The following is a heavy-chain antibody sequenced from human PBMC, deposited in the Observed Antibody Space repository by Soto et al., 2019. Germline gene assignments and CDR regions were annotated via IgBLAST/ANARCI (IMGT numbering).Heavy chain of an antibody. V-gene: IGHV3-30*18. CDR2: ISYDGSNK. J-gene: IGHJ4*02. D-gene: IGHD3-10*01. CDR3: AKDLWSGGY. Sequence: QVQLVESGGGVVQPGRSLRLSCAASGFSFSSYGMHWVRQAPGKGLEWVAVISYDGSNKYYADSVKGRFTISRDNSKNTLYLQMHSLRAEDTAVYYGAKDLWSGGYWGQGPLVTVSS. CDR1: GFSFSSYG.